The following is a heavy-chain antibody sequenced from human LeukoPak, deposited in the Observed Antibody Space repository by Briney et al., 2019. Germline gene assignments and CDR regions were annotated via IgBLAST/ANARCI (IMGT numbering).Heavy chain of an antibody. J-gene: IGHJ4*02. CDR2: ISRSGSTI. V-gene: IGHV3-48*03. Sequence: GGSLRLSCAASGFTFSSYEMNWVRQAPGKGLEWVSYISRSGSTIYYADSVKGRFTISRDNAKNSLYLQMNSLRAEDTAVHYCARVEYSGSYPLWYWGQGTLVTVSS. CDR1: GFTFSSYE. D-gene: IGHD1-26*01. CDR3: ARVEYSGSYPLWY.